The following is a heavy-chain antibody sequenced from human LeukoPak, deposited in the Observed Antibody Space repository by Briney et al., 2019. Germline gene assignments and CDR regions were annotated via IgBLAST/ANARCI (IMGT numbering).Heavy chain of an antibody. CDR2: INTNTGNP. CDR1: GYSFTSYA. CDR3: ARVAEYSSGWYDPFDY. Sequence: GASVKVSCKASGYSFTSYAMNWVRQAPGQGLEWMRWINTNTGNPTYAQGFTGRCVFSLDTSVSTAYLQISSLKAEDTAVYYCARVAEYSSGWYDPFDYWGQGTLVTVSP. V-gene: IGHV7-4-1*02. D-gene: IGHD6-19*01. J-gene: IGHJ4*02.